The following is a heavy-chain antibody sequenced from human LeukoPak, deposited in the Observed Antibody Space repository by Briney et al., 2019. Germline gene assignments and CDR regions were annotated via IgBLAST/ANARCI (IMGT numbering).Heavy chain of an antibody. CDR1: GGSISSSSYY. Sequence: PSETLSLTCTVSGGSISSSSYYWGWIRQPPGKGLEWIGSIYYSGSTYYSPSLKSRVTVSVDTSKKQFSLKLRSVTAADTAVYYCARHPYQLLWLSWFDPWGQGTLVTVPS. CDR2: IYYSGST. J-gene: IGHJ5*02. D-gene: IGHD2-2*01. CDR3: ARHPYQLLWLSWFDP. V-gene: IGHV4-39*01.